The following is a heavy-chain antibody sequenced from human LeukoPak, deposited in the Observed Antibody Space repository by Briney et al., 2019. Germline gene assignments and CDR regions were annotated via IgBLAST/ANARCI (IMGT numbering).Heavy chain of an antibody. CDR1: GFTFSTYP. CDR2: MSYDGTNK. Sequence: GGSLRLSCAASGFTFSTYPIHWVRQAPGKGLEWVAVMSYDGTNKYFADSVKGRFAISRDNSKSTLYLQMNRLRPEDTALYYCARGHYYASGKIDYWGQGTLVTVSP. CDR3: ARGHYYASGKIDY. D-gene: IGHD3-10*01. J-gene: IGHJ4*02. V-gene: IGHV3-30*09.